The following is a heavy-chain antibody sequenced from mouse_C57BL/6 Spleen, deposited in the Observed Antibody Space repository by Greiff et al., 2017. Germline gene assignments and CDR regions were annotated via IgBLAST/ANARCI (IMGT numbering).Heavy chain of an antibody. CDR1: GFNIKDDY. D-gene: IGHD4-1*01. J-gene: IGHJ3*01. CDR2: IDPENGDT. CDR3: TLLTGPFAY. V-gene: IGHV14-4*01. Sequence: VQLQQSGAEHVRPGASVKLSCTASGFNIKDDYMHWVKQRPEQGLEWIGWIDPENGDTEYASKFQGKATITADTSSNTAYLQLSSLTSEDTAVYYCTLLTGPFAYWGQGTLVTVSA.